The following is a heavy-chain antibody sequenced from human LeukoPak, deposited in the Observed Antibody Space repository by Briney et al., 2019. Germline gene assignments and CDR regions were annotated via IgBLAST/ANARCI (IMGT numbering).Heavy chain of an antibody. Sequence: ASVKVSCKASGYTFTSYGISWVRQAPGQGLEWTGWISAYNGNTNYAQKLQGRVTMTTDTSTSTAYMELSSLRSEDTAVYYCARRRGTMVRGVSRSYYYYMDVWGKGTTVTISS. D-gene: IGHD3-10*01. CDR3: ARRRGTMVRGVSRSYYYYMDV. CDR2: ISAYNGNT. V-gene: IGHV1-18*01. J-gene: IGHJ6*03. CDR1: GYTFTSYG.